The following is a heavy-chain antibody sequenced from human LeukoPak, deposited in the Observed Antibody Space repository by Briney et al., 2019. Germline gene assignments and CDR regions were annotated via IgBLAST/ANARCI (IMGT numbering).Heavy chain of an antibody. V-gene: IGHV3-21*01. Sequence: GGSLRLSCAASGFTFSSYGMHWVRQAPGKGLEWVSSISSSSSYIYYADSVKGRFTISRDNAKNSLYLQMNSLRAEDTAVYYCARDQSIAAAGTRIDYWGQGTLVTVSS. CDR1: GFTFSSYG. CDR3: ARDQSIAAAGTRIDY. CDR2: ISSSSSYI. J-gene: IGHJ4*02. D-gene: IGHD6-13*01.